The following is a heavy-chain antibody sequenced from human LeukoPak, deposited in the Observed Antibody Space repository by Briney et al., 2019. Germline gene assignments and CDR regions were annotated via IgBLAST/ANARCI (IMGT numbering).Heavy chain of an antibody. J-gene: IGHJ4*02. CDR3: ARQTGSGLFILP. CDR1: GFTFSSYS. Sequence: PGGSLRLSCVASGFTFSSYSMNWVRQAPGKGLEWVSSISSSSSYIYYADSVKGRFTISRDNAKNSLYLQMNSLRAEDTAVYYCARQTGSGLFILPGGQGTLVTVSS. CDR2: ISSSSSYI. D-gene: IGHD3/OR15-3a*01. V-gene: IGHV3-21*01.